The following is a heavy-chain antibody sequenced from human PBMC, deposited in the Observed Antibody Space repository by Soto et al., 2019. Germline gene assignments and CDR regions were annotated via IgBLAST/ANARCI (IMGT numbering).Heavy chain of an antibody. J-gene: IGHJ4*02. CDR1: GGSISSYY. CDR2: IHTTENT. Sequence: QVHLQESGPGLVKPSEPLSLTCTVPGGSISSYYWSWLSQPAGKGLEWIGPIHTTENTNYNPTLRSRVTMSVDTSNNKFSLRVRCLTAADTAVYYCASALSSAAGLYLDYCGQGTVVTVSS. D-gene: IGHD6-25*01. CDR3: ASALSSAAGLYLDY. V-gene: IGHV4-4*07.